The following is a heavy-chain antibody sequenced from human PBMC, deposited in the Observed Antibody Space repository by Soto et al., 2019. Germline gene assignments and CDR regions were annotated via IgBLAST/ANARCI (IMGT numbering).Heavy chain of an antibody. J-gene: IGHJ4*02. CDR1: GFTFSSYA. CDR2: ISGSGGST. D-gene: IGHD3-10*01. V-gene: IGHV3-23*01. CDR3: AKHSTMVRGAPHS. Sequence: PXGSLRLSCAASGFTFSSYAMSWVRQAPGKGLEWVSAISGSGGSTYYADSVKGRFTISRDNSKNTLYLQMNSLRAEDTAVYYCAKHSTMVRGAPHSWGQGTLVTVPQ.